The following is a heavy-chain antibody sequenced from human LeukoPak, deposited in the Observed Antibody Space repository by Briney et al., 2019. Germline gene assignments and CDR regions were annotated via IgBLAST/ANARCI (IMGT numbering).Heavy chain of an antibody. D-gene: IGHD6-6*01. J-gene: IGHJ5*02. V-gene: IGHV4-38-2*01. CDR2: IYHSGST. Sequence: SETLSLTCAVSGYSISSGYYWGWFRQPPGKGMEWIGSIYHSGSTYYTPSLKSRVTISVDTSKNQFSLKLSPVTAADTAVYYCASLYSSSYNWFDPWGQGTLVTVSS. CDR3: ASLYSSSYNWFDP. CDR1: GYSISSGYY.